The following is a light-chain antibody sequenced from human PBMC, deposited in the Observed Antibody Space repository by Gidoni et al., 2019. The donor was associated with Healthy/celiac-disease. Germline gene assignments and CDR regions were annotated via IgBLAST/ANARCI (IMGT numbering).Light chain of an antibody. CDR1: AVPKQY. Sequence: SYELTQTPSVSVSPGQTARITCSGDAVPKQYAYWYQQKPGQAPVLVIYKDSERHSGIPELFSGSSSGTTVTLTISGVQAEDEADYYCQSADSSGTYQVFGGGTKLTVL. J-gene: IGLJ2*01. V-gene: IGLV3-25*03. CDR2: KDS. CDR3: QSADSSGTYQV.